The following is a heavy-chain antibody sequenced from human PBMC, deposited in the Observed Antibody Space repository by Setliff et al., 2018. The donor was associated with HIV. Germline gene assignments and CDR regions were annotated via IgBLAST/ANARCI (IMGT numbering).Heavy chain of an antibody. Sequence: SETLSLTCAVSGGSISSSNWWSWIRQPPGKGLEWIGYIYYSGSTNYNPSLKSRVSISVDTSKNQFSLKLTSVTAADTALYWCARDGLRPPWAPEYYHHFFMDVWAKGTTVTVSS. V-gene: IGHV4-28*03. D-gene: IGHD3-10*01. CDR3: ARDGLRPPWAPEYYHHFFMDV. CDR1: GGSISSSNW. J-gene: IGHJ6*03. CDR2: IYYSGST.